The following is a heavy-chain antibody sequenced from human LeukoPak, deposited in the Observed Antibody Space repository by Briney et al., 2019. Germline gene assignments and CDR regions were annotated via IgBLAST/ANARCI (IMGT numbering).Heavy chain of an antibody. CDR1: GVSFSGYD. V-gene: IGHV3-13*05. J-gene: IGHJ6*02. Sequence: GSLTLSCAVSGVSFSGYDWHWVRQRSGKGLEWVGSIGTTGDPYYSDSLKGRFTISRDNAKNSLYLHLNTLTAADTAVYFCARASIRTYYALDVWGQGTTVTVSS. CDR3: ARASIRTYYALDV. D-gene: IGHD3-10*01. CDR2: IGTTGDP.